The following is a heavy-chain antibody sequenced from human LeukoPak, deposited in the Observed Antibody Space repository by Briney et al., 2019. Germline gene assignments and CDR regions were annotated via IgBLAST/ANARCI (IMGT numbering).Heavy chain of an antibody. J-gene: IGHJ5*02. Sequence: SETLSLTCTVSGGSISSGSYYWSWIRQPAGKGLEWIGRIYTSGSTNYNPSLKSRVTISVDTSKNQSSLKLSSVTAADTAVYYCARQSTNWGNWFDPWGQGTLVTVSS. CDR1: GGSISSGSYY. CDR2: IYTSGST. V-gene: IGHV4-61*02. CDR3: ARQSTNWGNWFDP. D-gene: IGHD7-27*01.